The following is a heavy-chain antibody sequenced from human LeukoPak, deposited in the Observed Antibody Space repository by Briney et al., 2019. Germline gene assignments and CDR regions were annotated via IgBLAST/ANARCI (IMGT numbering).Heavy chain of an antibody. Sequence: ASVKVSCKASGYTFTSYYMHWVRQAPGQGLGWMGIINPSGGSTSYAQKFQGRVTMTRDTSTSTVYMELSSLRSEDTAVYYCARVDTANNWFDPWGQGTLVTVSS. V-gene: IGHV1-46*01. J-gene: IGHJ5*02. D-gene: IGHD5-18*01. CDR1: GYTFTSYY. CDR3: ARVDTANNWFDP. CDR2: INPSGGST.